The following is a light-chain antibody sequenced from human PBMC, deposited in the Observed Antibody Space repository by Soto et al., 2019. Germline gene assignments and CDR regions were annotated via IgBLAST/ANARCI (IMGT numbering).Light chain of an antibody. Sequence: IQMTQSPSSLAASVGDRVTITCQASQDISKNLNWYQQKLGKAPKLLIYDASSLQTGVPSRFGGSGSATHFTFTISSLQPEDIATYYCQQYDNLLPITFGQGTRLEMK. CDR3: QQYDNLLPIT. J-gene: IGKJ5*01. CDR1: QDISKN. V-gene: IGKV1-33*01. CDR2: DAS.